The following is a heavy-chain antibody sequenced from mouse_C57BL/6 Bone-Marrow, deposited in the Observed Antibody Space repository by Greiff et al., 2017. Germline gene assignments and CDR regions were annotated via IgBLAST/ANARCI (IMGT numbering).Heavy chain of an antibody. CDR1: GYTFTDYY. CDR2: IYPGSGNT. D-gene: IGHD2-4*01. CDR3: ARGGYYDYAWFAY. J-gene: IGHJ3*01. Sequence: VQRVESGAELVRPGASVKLSCKASGYTFTDYYINWVKQRPGQGLEWIARIYPGSGNTYYNEKFKGKATLTAEKSSSTAYMQLSSLTSEDSAVYFCARGGYYDYAWFAYWGQGTLVTVSA. V-gene: IGHV1-76*01.